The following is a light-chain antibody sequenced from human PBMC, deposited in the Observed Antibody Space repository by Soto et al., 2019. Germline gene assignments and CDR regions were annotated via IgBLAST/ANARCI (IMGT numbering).Light chain of an antibody. V-gene: IGKV1-9*01. CDR3: QPLNSYPV. CDR2: AAS. CDR1: QGISTY. J-gene: IGKJ3*01. Sequence: IQVTQSPSSLSASVGDRVTITCRTSQGISTYLAWYQQRPGRVPKLLIYAASTLQIWVPSRFSGSGSGTDFNRTISSLQPEDFATYYCQPLNSYPVVGPGTKVD.